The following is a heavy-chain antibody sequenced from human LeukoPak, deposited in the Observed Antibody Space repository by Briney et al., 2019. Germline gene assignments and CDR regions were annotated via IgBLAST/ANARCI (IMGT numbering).Heavy chain of an antibody. D-gene: IGHD6-13*01. Sequence: SETLSLTCTVSGGPISSSSYYWGWIRQPPGKGLEWIGSIYYSGSTYYNPSLKSRVTISVDTSKNQFSLKLSSVTAADTAVYYCARDPSPDIAAAGTFDYWGQGTLVTVSS. J-gene: IGHJ4*02. V-gene: IGHV4-39*07. CDR2: IYYSGST. CDR3: ARDPSPDIAAAGTFDY. CDR1: GGPISSSSYY.